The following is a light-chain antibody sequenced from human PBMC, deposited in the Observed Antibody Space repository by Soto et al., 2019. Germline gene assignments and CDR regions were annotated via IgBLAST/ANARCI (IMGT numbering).Light chain of an antibody. Sequence: QSALTQPASVSGSPGQSITISCTGTSSDVGGYNYVSWYQQHPGKAPKLMIYEVSKRPSGVSNRFSGSKSGNTASLTISGLQAEDEGDYYCSSYTSSSTVVFGGGNKLTVL. CDR1: SSDVGGYNY. CDR2: EVS. CDR3: SSYTSSSTVV. V-gene: IGLV2-14*01. J-gene: IGLJ2*01.